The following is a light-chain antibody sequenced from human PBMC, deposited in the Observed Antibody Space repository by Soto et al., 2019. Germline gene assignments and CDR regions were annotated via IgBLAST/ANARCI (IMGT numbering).Light chain of an antibody. Sequence: QSVLTQPPSASGTPGQRVTISCSGSSSNIGSNYVYWYQQPPGTAPKLLIYRNNQRPSGVPDRFSGSKSGTSASLAISGLRSEDEADYYCAAWDDSLVVFGGGTKVTVL. CDR3: AAWDDSLVV. CDR2: RNN. J-gene: IGLJ2*01. V-gene: IGLV1-47*01. CDR1: SSNIGSNY.